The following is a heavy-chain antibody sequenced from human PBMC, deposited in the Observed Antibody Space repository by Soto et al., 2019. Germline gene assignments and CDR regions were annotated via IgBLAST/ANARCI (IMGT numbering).Heavy chain of an antibody. J-gene: IGHJ4*02. V-gene: IGHV1-18*01. Sequence: QNQLVQSGPEVKEAGASVKISCKTSGYTFTSYGVSWVRQAPGQGLEWMGWINTFSGITNYAQKYQSRVTMTTDTSTRTAYMELRSLRSDDTAIYYCAKYTTREQQLRVDSWGQGTLFTVSS. CDR2: INTFSGIT. CDR1: GYTFTSYG. D-gene: IGHD6-13*01. CDR3: AKYTTREQQLRVDS.